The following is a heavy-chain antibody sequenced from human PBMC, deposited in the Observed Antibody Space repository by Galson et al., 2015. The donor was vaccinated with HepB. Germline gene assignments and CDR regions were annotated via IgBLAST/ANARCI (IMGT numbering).Heavy chain of an antibody. CDR2: IYWDDDK. Sequence: PALVKPTQTLTLTCTFSGFSLSTSGVGVGWIRQPPGKALEWLSVIYWDDDKRYSPSLRSRLTITKDTSKNQVVLTMTIMDPVDTGTYYCAHRRMDSGYDSYAMDVWGQGTTVTVSS. CDR1: GFSLSTSGVG. J-gene: IGHJ6*02. D-gene: IGHD1-26*01. CDR3: AHRRMDSGYDSYAMDV. V-gene: IGHV2-5*02.